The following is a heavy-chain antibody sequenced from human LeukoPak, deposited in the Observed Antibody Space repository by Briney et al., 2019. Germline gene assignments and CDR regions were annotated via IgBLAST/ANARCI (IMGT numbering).Heavy chain of an antibody. CDR3: ARRNAMDV. V-gene: IGHV3-7*03. CDR1: GFTFSNYW. CDR2: INRDGSER. Sequence: GGSLRLTCAASGFTFSNYWMTGVRQAPGKGLEWVANINRDGSERYYVDSVKGRFTISRDDAKSSVYLQMNSLRAEDTSVYYCARRNAMDVWGQGTTVIVFS. J-gene: IGHJ6*02.